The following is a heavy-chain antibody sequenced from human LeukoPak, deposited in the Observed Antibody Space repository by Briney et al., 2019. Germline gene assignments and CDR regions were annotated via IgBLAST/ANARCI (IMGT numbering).Heavy chain of an antibody. CDR1: GGSISSYY. CDR3: AREANDFWSGYYTYYFDY. D-gene: IGHD3-3*01. Sequence: SKTLSLTCTVSGGSISSYYWSWIRQPPGKGLEWIGYIYYSGSTNCNPSLKSRVTISVDTSKNQFSLKLSSVTAADTAVYYCAREANDFWSGYYTYYFDYWGQGTLVTVSS. V-gene: IGHV4-59*01. CDR2: IYYSGST. J-gene: IGHJ4*02.